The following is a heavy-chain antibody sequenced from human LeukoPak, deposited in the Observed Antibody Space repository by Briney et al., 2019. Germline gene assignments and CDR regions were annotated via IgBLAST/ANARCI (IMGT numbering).Heavy chain of an antibody. V-gene: IGHV3-9*01. CDR2: ISWNSGSI. CDR1: GFTFDDYA. Sequence: GGSLRLSCAASGFTFDDYAMHWVRQAPGKGLEWVSGISWNSGSIGYADSVKGRFTISRDNAKNSLYLQMNSLRAEDTALYYCAKDQEYYDFWSGFIYYYYYYGMDVWGQGTTVTVSS. D-gene: IGHD3-3*01. CDR3: AKDQEYYDFWSGFIYYYYYYGMDV. J-gene: IGHJ6*02.